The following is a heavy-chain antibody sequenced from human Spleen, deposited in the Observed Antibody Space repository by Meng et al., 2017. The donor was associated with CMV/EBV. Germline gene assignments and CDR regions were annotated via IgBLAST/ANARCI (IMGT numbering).Heavy chain of an antibody. Sequence: GESLKISCAASGFTFSNAWMSWVRQAPGKGLEWVGRIKSKTDGGTTDYAAPVKGRFTISRDDSKNTLYLQINSLKTEDTAVYYCVVVGVTDSFDIWGQGTMVTVSS. V-gene: IGHV3-15*01. CDR3: VVVGVTDSFDI. J-gene: IGHJ3*02. D-gene: IGHD2-15*01. CDR1: GFTFSNAW. CDR2: IKSKTDGGTT.